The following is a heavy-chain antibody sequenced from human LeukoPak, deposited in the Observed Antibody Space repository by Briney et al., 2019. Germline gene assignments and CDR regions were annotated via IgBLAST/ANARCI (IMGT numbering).Heavy chain of an antibody. CDR3: ARQLRGGSYLWYFDL. CDR2: IFNSGST. V-gene: IGHV4-59*01. J-gene: IGHJ2*01. CDR1: GASISSYY. Sequence: SESLSLTCTVSGASISSYYWSWIRQPPGKGLEWIGYIFNSGSTNYNPSLKSPVTISVDMSKNQFSLSLSSVTAADTAVYYCARQLRGGSYLWYFDLWGRGTLVTVS. D-gene: IGHD1-26*01.